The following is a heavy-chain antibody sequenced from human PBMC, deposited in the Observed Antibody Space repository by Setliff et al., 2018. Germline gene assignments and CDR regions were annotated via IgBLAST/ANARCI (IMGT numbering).Heavy chain of an antibody. J-gene: IGHJ3*02. CDR1: GFTFSSYA. V-gene: IGHV3-30*04. CDR2: ISYDGSNK. D-gene: IGHD3-10*01. CDR3: ARDRSLGYYYGSGSGGGDAFDI. Sequence: GGSLRLSCAASGFTFSSYAMHWVRQAPGKGLEWVAVISYDGSNKYYADSVKGRFTISRDNSKNTLYLQMNSLRAEDTAVYYCARDRSLGYYYGSGSGGGDAFDIWGQGTMVTVPS.